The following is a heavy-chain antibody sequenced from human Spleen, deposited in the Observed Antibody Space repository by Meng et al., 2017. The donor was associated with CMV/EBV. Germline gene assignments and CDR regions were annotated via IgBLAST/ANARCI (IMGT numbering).Heavy chain of an antibody. CDR2: IKSKIDGGTT. J-gene: IGHJ4*02. D-gene: IGHD4-17*01. CDR3: TTAPYGDYVGN. V-gene: IGHV3-15*01. CDR1: GFTFSSAW. Sequence: GESLKISCAASGFTFSSAWMTWVRQAPGKGLEWVGRIKSKIDGGTTDYAAPVKGRFTISRDDSKNTLFLQMNSLKTEDTAVYYCTTAPYGDYVGNWGQGTLVTVSS.